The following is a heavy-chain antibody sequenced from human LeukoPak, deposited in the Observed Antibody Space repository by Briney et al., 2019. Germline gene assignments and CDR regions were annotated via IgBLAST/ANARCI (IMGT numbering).Heavy chain of an antibody. V-gene: IGHV1-18*01. Sequence: GASVKVSCKASGYTFTNYGVSWVRQAPGQRLEWMGWISGLNGNTIYAQKFQGRVTMTTDTSTKTASMELRSLTPDDTAMYYCAREDSYCTNGVCYPDSWGQGTLVTVSS. CDR2: ISGLNGNT. CDR1: GYTFTNYG. CDR3: AREDSYCTNGVCYPDS. J-gene: IGHJ5*01. D-gene: IGHD2-8*01.